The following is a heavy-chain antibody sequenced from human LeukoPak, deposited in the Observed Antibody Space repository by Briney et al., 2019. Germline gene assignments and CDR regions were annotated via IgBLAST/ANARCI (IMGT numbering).Heavy chain of an antibody. D-gene: IGHD5-24*01. Sequence: NPSETLSLTCTVSGGSISSYYWNWIRQPPGKGLEWIGYISYSGSTKYNPSLKSRVTIAEDTSKNQFSLKLSSVTGADTAVYYCARGAGDGYNLPFDYWGHGSLVTVSS. V-gene: IGHV4-59*01. CDR1: GGSISSYY. J-gene: IGHJ4*01. CDR2: ISYSGST. CDR3: ARGAGDGYNLPFDY.